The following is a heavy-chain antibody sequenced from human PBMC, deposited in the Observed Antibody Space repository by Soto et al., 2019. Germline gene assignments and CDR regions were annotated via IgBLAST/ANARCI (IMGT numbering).Heavy chain of an antibody. CDR2: ASARNTYT. D-gene: IGHD6-13*01. CDR1: GFTFSSHV. V-gene: IGHV3-23*01. J-gene: IGHJ5*02. CDR3: AKDVTSHGPRGYSSSWYGWFDP. Sequence: EVQLLESGGGLVQPGGSLRLSCAASGFTFSSHVMSWVRQAPGRGLEWVAAASARNTYTYYADSVKGRFTISRDNSKSTVYLQLDSLRVEDTAVYHCAKDVTSHGPRGYSSSWYGWFDPWGQGTLVVVSS.